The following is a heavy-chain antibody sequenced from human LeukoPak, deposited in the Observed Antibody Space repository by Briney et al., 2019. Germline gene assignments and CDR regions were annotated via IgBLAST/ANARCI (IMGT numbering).Heavy chain of an antibody. D-gene: IGHD5-18*01. J-gene: IGHJ4*02. Sequence: GSLRLSCAASGFTFNSYAMSWVRQPPGKGLEWIGEIYHSGSTNYNPSLKSRVTIPVDKSKNQFSLKLSSVTAADTAVYYCARDGTPVDTAMAYFDYWGQGTLVTASS. CDR3: ARDGTPVDTAMAYFDY. V-gene: IGHV4-4*02. CDR1: GFTFNSYAM. CDR2: IYHSGST.